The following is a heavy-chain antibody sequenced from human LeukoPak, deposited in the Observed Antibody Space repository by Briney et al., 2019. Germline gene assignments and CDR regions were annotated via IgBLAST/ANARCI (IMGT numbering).Heavy chain of an antibody. Sequence: GESLRLSCAASGFTFTTYCMSWVRQLPGKGLEWVANINQDGTEKYYVDSVKGRFTISRDNAKNSLYLQMNSLRAEDTAVYYCARAYYYDSSGYFGTRYYYYYMDVWGKGTTVTVSS. CDR2: INQDGTEK. D-gene: IGHD3-22*01. CDR3: ARAYYYDSSGYFGTRYYYYYMDV. J-gene: IGHJ6*03. CDR1: GFTFTTYC. V-gene: IGHV3-7*01.